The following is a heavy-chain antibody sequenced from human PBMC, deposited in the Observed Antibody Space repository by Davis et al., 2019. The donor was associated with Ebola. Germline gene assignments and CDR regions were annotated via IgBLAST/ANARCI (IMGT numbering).Heavy chain of an antibody. CDR1: GFTFSSYW. CDR2: IKQDGSGK. D-gene: IGHD5-12*01. Sequence: GESLKISCAASGFTFSSYWMSWVRQAPGKGLEWVANIKQDGSGKYYVDSVKGRFTISRDNAKNSLYLQMNSLRAEDTAVYYCARRYVAFDYWGQGTLVTVSS. V-gene: IGHV3-7*01. CDR3: ARRYVAFDY. J-gene: IGHJ4*02.